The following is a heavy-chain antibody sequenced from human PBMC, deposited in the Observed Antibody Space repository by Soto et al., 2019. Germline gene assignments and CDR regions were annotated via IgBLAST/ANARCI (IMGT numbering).Heavy chain of an antibody. D-gene: IGHD2-8*01. J-gene: IGHJ3*02. CDR1: GFTFSSYG. CDR2: IWYDGSNK. V-gene: IGHV3-33*01. Sequence: GGSLRLSCAASGFTFSSYGMHWVRQAPGKGLEWVAVIWYDGSNKYYADSVKGRFTISRDNSKNTLYLQMNSLRAEDTAVYYSARDPSANDNNAFDIWGQGTMVTVSS. CDR3: ARDPSANDNNAFDI.